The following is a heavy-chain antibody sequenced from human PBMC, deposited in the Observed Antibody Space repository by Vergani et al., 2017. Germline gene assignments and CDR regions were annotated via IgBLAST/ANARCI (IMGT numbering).Heavy chain of an antibody. CDR3: AREYCSSTSCHGAFDI. J-gene: IGHJ3*02. CDR1: GFTFSSYG. Sequence: QVQLVESGGGVVQPGRSLRLSCAASGFTFSSYGMHWVRQAPGKGLEWVAVISYDGSNKYYADSVKGRFTISRDNSKNTLYLQMNSLRAEDTAVYYCAREYCSSTSCHGAFDIWGQGTMVTVSS. CDR2: ISYDGSNK. V-gene: IGHV3-30*03. D-gene: IGHD2-2*01.